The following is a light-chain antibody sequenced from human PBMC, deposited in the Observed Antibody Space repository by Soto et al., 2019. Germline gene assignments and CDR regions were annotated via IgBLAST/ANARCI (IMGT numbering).Light chain of an antibody. CDR3: QQANSFFRVT. J-gene: IGKJ3*01. CDR1: QGISRW. V-gene: IGKV1-12*01. CDR2: AAS. Sequence: DIQMTQSPSSVSASVGDRVTITGRAIQGISRWLAWYQQKPGKATKVMIYAASSLQSGVPSRFSGSGSGTDFTLTISSLHPEDFATYYCQQANSFFRVTCGPGTKVDIK.